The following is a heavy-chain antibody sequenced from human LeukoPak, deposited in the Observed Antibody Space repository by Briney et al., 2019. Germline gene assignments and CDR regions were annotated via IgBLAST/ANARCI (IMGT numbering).Heavy chain of an antibody. CDR1: GFTVSSNS. D-gene: IGHD4/OR15-4a*01. J-gene: IGHJ4*02. CDR2: IFSST. Sequence: GGSLRLSCTVSGFTVSSNSMSWVRQAPGKGLEWVSFIFSSTHYSDSVKGRFTISRDNSKNTLYLQTNSLRAEDTAVYYCARRAGAYSHPYDYWGQGTLVTVSS. V-gene: IGHV3-53*01. CDR3: ARRAGAYSHPYDY.